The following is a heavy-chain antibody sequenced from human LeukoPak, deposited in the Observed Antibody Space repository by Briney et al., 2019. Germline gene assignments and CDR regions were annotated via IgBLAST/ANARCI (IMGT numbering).Heavy chain of an antibody. V-gene: IGHV4-39*01. CDR2: INHSGST. CDR1: GGSISSSSYY. Sequence: KASETLSLTCTVSGGSISSSSYYWSWIRQPPGKGLEWIGEINHSGSTNYNPSLKSRVTISVDTSKNQFSLKLSSVTAADTAVYYCARLKSKEYYFDYWGQGTLVTVSS. D-gene: IGHD3-10*01. CDR3: ARLKSKEYYFDY. J-gene: IGHJ4*02.